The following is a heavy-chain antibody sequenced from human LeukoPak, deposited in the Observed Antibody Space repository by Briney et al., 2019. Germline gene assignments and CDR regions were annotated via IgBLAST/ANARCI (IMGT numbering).Heavy chain of an antibody. J-gene: IGHJ5*02. D-gene: IGHD3-16*01. CDR3: ARFTPQGYGWGGYNRFDP. CDR1: GGSISSHY. CDR2: IYDSGSI. V-gene: IGHV4-59*11. Sequence: SETLSLTCTVSGGSISSHYWSWIRQPPGKGLEWIGYIYDSGSINYNPSLKSRVTISVDTSKNQFSLKLSSVTAADTAVYYCARFTPQGYGWGGYNRFDPWGQGTLVTASS.